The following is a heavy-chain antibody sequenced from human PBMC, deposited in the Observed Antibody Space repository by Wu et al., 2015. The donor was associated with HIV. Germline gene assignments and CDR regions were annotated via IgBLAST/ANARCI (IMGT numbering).Heavy chain of an antibody. CDR3: ARMYSSSSGYYYYYMDV. CDR2: IIPTFGTA. Sequence: QVQLVQSGAEVKKPGSSVKVSCKASGGTFSSYGISWVRQAPGQGLEWMGEIIPTFGTARYAQKFQGRVTITADESTSTAYMELRSLRSEDTAVYYCARMYSSSSGYYYYYMDVWGQRDHGHRLL. V-gene: IGHV1-69*13. D-gene: IGHD6-6*01. CDR1: GGTFSSYG. J-gene: IGHJ6*03.